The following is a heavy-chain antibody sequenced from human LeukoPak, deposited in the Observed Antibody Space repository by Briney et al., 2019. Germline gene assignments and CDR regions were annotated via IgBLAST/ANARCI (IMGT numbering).Heavy chain of an antibody. V-gene: IGHV3-30*02. Sequence: GGSLRLSCAASGFIFSSFGMHWVRQAPGKGLEWVAFIRYDGSNKYYADSVKGRFTISRDNSKNTLYLQMNSPRPEDTAIYYCAKDRGDYTNWLDPWGQGTLVTVSS. CDR3: AKDRGDYTNWLDP. CDR2: IRYDGSNK. CDR1: GFIFSSFG. D-gene: IGHD4-17*01. J-gene: IGHJ5*02.